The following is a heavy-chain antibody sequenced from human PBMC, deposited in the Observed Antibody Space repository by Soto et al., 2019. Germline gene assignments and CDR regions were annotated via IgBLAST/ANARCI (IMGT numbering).Heavy chain of an antibody. Sequence: PGGSLRLSCATSGFTFSGYWMHWVRQAPGKGLEWVSRIIREGNGANYADSVKGRFTISRDNAKNTLFLQMHNLRADDTDVFYWFLMCVLIVSFTIFILSFHGYVTIPADNSIITAYLLWISLKALDTAMYYFSSLVVAATHYYCFGMDVWGQGTTVTVSS. CDR3: FLMCVLIVSFTIFILSFHGYVTIPADNSIITAYLLWISLKALDTAMYYFSSLVVAATHYYCFGMDV. CDR2: IIREGNGA. V-gene: IGHV3-74*01. CDR1: GFTFSGYW. J-gene: IGHJ6*02. D-gene: IGHD2-21*01.